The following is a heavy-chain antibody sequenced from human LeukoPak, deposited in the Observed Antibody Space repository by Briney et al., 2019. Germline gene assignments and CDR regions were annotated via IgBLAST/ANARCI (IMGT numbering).Heavy chain of an antibody. V-gene: IGHV4-59*10. D-gene: IGHD5-24*01. CDR1: GGSFTGYY. CDR3: ARDVRGATINGGYYYYMDV. J-gene: IGHJ6*03. Sequence: SETLSLTCAVYGGSFTGYYWSWIRQPPGKGLEWIGRINTSGSTKYNPSLKSRVTMSLDTSKNQFSLKLSSVTAADTAVYYCARDVRGATINGGYYYYMDVWGKGTTVTVSS. CDR2: INTSGST.